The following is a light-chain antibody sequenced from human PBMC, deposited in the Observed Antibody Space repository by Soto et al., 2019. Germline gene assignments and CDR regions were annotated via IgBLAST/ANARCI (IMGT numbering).Light chain of an antibody. V-gene: IGKV3-20*01. CDR1: QSVTSSC. CDR2: TTS. Sequence: EIVLTQSPGTLSLSPGERATLSCTASQSVTSSCLAWYQRKPGQAPRLLIHTTSIRATDIPDKFSGSGSGTDLTLTLSRLEPQDSAVYYCQQCGGSPLFSFGPGTRVDI. J-gene: IGKJ3*01. CDR3: QQCGGSPLFS.